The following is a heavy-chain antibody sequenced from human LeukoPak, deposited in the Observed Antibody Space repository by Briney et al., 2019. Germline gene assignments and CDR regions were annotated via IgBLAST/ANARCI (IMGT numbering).Heavy chain of an antibody. CDR1: GFTFDDYA. D-gene: IGHD6-19*01. Sequence: GRSLRLSCAASGFTFDDYAMHWVRQAPGKGLEWVSGISWNSGSIGYADSVKGRFTISRDNAKNSLYLQMNSLRAEDTALYYCASEPHRGPVAGIDYWGQGTLVTVSS. CDR3: ASEPHRGPVAGIDY. V-gene: IGHV3-9*01. J-gene: IGHJ4*02. CDR2: ISWNSGSI.